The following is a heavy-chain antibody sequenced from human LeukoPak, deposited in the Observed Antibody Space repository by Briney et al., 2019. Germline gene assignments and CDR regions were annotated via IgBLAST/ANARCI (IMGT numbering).Heavy chain of an antibody. CDR2: ISSSSSYI. J-gene: IGHJ6*03. V-gene: IGHV3-21*01. Sequence: GGSLRLSCAASGFTFSSYSMNWVRQAPGKGLECVSSISSSSSYIYYADSVKGRFTISRDNAKNSLYLQMKSLRAEDTAVYYCARGVVPAAIPYSSSSYYYYYMDVWGKGTTGTVSS. D-gene: IGHD2-2*01. CDR1: GFTFSSYS. CDR3: ARGVVPAAIPYSSSSYYYYYMDV.